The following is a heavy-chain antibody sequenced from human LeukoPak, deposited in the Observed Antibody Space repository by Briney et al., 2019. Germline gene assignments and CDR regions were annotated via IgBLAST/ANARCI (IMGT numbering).Heavy chain of an antibody. D-gene: IGHD6-13*01. V-gene: IGHV3-21*04. Sequence: GGSLRLSCAASGFTFSSYSMNWVRQAPGRGLEWVSSISSGGSYRYYADSVKGRFTISRDNAKNSLYLQMNSLRAEDTAVYYCAKDRSSCWFDPWGQGTLVTVSS. J-gene: IGHJ5*02. CDR3: AKDRSSCWFDP. CDR1: GFTFSSYS. CDR2: ISSGGSYR.